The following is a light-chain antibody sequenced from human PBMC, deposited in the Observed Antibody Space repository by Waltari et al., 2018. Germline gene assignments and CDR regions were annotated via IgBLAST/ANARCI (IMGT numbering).Light chain of an antibody. Sequence: EIVLTQSPGTLSLSPGERATLSCRASQSVSSSYLAWYQQKPGQAPRLLIYGASGRATGIPDRFSGSGSGTDFTLTISRLEPEDFAVYYCQQYGSSPATSGQGTKVEIK. V-gene: IGKV3-20*01. J-gene: IGKJ1*01. CDR2: GAS. CDR1: QSVSSSY. CDR3: QQYGSSPAT.